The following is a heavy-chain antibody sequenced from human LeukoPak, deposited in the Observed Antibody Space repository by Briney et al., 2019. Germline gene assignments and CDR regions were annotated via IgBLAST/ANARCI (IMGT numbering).Heavy chain of an antibody. CDR3: ARDGLTVTSVYYYYGMDV. CDR1: GFTFGDYY. CDR2: ISSSGSTI. V-gene: IGHV3-11*01. Sequence: GGSLRLSCAASGFTFGDYYMSWIRQAPGKGLEWVSYISSSGSTIYYADSVKGRFTISRDNAKNSLYLQMNSLRAEDTAVYYCARDGLTVTSVYYYYGMDVWGQGTTVTVSS. J-gene: IGHJ6*02. D-gene: IGHD4-11*01.